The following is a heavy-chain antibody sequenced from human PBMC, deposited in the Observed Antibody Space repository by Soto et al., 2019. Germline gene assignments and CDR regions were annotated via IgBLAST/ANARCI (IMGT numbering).Heavy chain of an antibody. Sequence: QVHLVQSGAEVKKPGASVKVSCKASGYTFSNYDINWVRQATGQGLEWMGWLNPNTDKTGSAQKFQGRVTMTRNTSLSTAYLELSGLRSDDAAVYYCARGIKGLPPSAFDIWGQGTRVTVSS. D-gene: IGHD5-12*01. V-gene: IGHV1-8*01. CDR2: LNPNTDKT. J-gene: IGHJ3*02. CDR3: ARGIKGLPPSAFDI. CDR1: GYTFSNYD.